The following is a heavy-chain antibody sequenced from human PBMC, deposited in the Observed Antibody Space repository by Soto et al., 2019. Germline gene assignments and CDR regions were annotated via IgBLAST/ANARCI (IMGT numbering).Heavy chain of an antibody. CDR1: GFTFSSYS. D-gene: IGHD5-18*01. J-gene: IGHJ6*02. CDR3: ARVRPYSPVTDSYYYYGMDV. CDR2: ISSSSSYI. Sequence: GGSLRLSCAASGFTFSSYSMNWVRQAPGKGLEWVSSISSSSSYIYYADSVKGRFTISRDNAKNSLYLQMNSLRAEDTAVYYCARVRPYSPVTDSYYYYGMDVWGQGTTVTVSS. V-gene: IGHV3-21*01.